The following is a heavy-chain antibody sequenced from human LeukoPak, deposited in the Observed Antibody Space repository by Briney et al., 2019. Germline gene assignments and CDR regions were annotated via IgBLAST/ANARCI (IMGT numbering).Heavy chain of an antibody. CDR3: ATEGLVTTFGDP. CDR1: GFSFSGYA. J-gene: IGHJ5*02. Sequence: GGSLRLSCAASGFSFSGYAMSWVRQAPGKGLEWVSSISYTGDATYYADSVKGRFTISRDNSKNTLYLQMNTLRAEDTAVYYCATEGLVTTFGDPWGQGTLVTVSS. V-gene: IGHV3-23*01. CDR2: ISYTGDAT. D-gene: IGHD3-16*01.